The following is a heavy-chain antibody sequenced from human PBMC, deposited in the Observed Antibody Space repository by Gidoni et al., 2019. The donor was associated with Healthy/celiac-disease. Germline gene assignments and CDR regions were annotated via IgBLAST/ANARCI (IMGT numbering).Heavy chain of an antibody. D-gene: IGHD5-12*01. CDR3: AKDVGWLHQFPTQFDY. CDR2: ISGSGGST. V-gene: IGHV3-23*01. CDR1: GFTFSSYA. Sequence: EVQLLESGGGLVQPVGSLRLSCAASGFTFSSYAMSWVRQAPGKGLEWVSAISGSGGSTYYADSVKGRFTISRDNSKNTLYLQMNSLRAEDTAVYYCAKDVGWLHQFPTQFDYWGQGTLVTVSS. J-gene: IGHJ4*02.